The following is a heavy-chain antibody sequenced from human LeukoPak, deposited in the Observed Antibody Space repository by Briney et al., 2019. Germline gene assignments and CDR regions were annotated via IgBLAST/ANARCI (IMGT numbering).Heavy chain of an antibody. CDR2: INHSGST. CDR3: ARRPRYSSGWYMGAGYFDY. CDR1: GYSISSGYY. D-gene: IGHD6-19*01. Sequence: SETVSLTCTVSGYSISSGYYWSWTRQPPGKGLEWIGEINHSGSTNYNPSLKSRVTISVDTSKNQFSLKLSSVTAADTAVYYCARRPRYSSGWYMGAGYFDYWGQGTLVTVSS. V-gene: IGHV4-38-2*02. J-gene: IGHJ4*02.